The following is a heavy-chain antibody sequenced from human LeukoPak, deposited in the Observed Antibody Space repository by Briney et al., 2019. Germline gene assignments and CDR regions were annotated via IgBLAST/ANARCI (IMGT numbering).Heavy chain of an antibody. D-gene: IGHD3-10*01. CDR1: GYTFTGNY. J-gene: IGHJ4*02. CDR2: INPNSGGT. Sequence: GASVKVSRKPSGYTFTGNYMHWVRQAPGQGLEWMGWINPNSGGTNYAQKFQGRVTMTRDTSISTAYMELSSLRSDVTTVYYCSRELLWFGELQFPFDYWGQGTLVTVSP. CDR3: SRELLWFGELQFPFDY. V-gene: IGHV1-2*02.